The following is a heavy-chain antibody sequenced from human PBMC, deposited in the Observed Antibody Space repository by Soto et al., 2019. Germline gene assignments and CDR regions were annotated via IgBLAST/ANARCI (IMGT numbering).Heavy chain of an antibody. V-gene: IGHV3-72*01. CDR1: GFTFSDHH. Sequence: EVQLVESGGGLVQPGGSLRLSCAASGFTFSDHHMNWVRQAPGKGLEWVGRSREKSNGYTTEYAASVKGRFTVSRDDSKNSLFLQMNSLKIEDTAVYYCVVYGYGVSAAAYWGQGTLVTVSS. J-gene: IGHJ4*02. CDR2: SREKSNGYTT. D-gene: IGHD4-17*01. CDR3: VVYGYGVSAAAY.